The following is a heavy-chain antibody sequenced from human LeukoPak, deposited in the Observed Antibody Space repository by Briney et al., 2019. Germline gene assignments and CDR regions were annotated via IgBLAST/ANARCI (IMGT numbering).Heavy chain of an antibody. CDR1: GYTFTGYY. D-gene: IGHD2-2*01. CDR2: INPNSGGT. J-gene: IGHJ3*02. V-gene: IGHV1-2*02. CDR3: ARIRPGSTRDAFDI. Sequence: ASVKVSCKASGYTFTGYYMHWVRQAPGQGLEWMGWINPNSGGTNYAQKFQGRVTMTRDTSISTACMELSRLRSDDTAVYYCARIRPGSTRDAFDIWGQGTMVTVSS.